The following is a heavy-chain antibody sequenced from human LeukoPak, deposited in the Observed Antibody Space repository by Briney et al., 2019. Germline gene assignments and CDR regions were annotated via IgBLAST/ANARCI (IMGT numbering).Heavy chain of an antibody. V-gene: IGHV4-61*02. D-gene: IGHD2-8*01. CDR3: ARALCINGICEWFDP. Sequence: SQTLSLTCTVSGASISSGIYFWRWIRQPAGKRLEWIGRVQTSGCTNYNPSLESRFTISIDTSKNQFSLTLRSVTAADTAVYYCARALCINGICEWFDPWGQGTLVTVSS. CDR1: GASISSGIYF. J-gene: IGHJ5*02. CDR2: VQTSGCT.